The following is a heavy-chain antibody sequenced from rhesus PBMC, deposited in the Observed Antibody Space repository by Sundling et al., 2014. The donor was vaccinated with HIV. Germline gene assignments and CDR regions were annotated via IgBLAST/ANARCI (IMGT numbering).Heavy chain of an antibody. Sequence: EVQLLQSGAEVKKPGASVKISCKASGYTFTDYYLHWVRQAPGQGLEWMGHVDPEDGEADYAQKFQDRVTITADTSIDTAYMELSSLRSEDTAVYYCATDSPKCTSTTCYANRFDVWGPGVLVTVSS. CDR3: ATDSPKCTSTTCYANRFDV. D-gene: IGHD2-2*01. CDR2: VDPEDGEA. CDR1: GYTFTDYY. V-gene: IGHV1-111*02. J-gene: IGHJ5-1*01.